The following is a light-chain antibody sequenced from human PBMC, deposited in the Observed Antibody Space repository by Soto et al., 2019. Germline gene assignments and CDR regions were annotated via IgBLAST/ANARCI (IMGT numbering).Light chain of an antibody. CDR2: GAS. V-gene: IGKV3-15*01. Sequence: EIVMTQSPATLSVSPGERATLSCRASRSVSSNLAWYQQKPGQTPRLLIYGASARATAIPARFSGSASGTEFTLTTSSLQSEDVAVYYCQHYNNWPFTFGPGTKVYIK. J-gene: IGKJ3*01. CDR3: QHYNNWPFT. CDR1: RSVSSN.